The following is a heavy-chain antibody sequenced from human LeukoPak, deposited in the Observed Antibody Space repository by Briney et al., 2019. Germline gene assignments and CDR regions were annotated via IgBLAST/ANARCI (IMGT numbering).Heavy chain of an antibody. J-gene: IGHJ4*02. CDR2: ISWDGGST. V-gene: IGHV3-43*01. CDR1: RFTFNDYT. Sequence: GGSLRLSCAASRFTFNDYTMHWVRQVPGKGLEWVSLISWDGGSTYYAGSVRGRFTISRDNSNNFLYLQMNSLTPEDTALYYCAKDQDYGGNSGYFDSWGQGTLVTVSS. CDR3: AKDQDYGGNSGYFDS. D-gene: IGHD4-23*01.